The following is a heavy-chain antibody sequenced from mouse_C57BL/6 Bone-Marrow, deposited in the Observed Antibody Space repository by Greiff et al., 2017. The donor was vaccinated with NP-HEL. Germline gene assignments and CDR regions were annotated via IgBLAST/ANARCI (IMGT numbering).Heavy chain of an antibody. V-gene: IGHV5-16*01. CDR2: INYDGSST. Sequence: EVKLMESEGGLVQPGSSMKLSCTTSGFTFSDYYMAWVRQVPEKGLEWLANINYDGSSTYYLDSLTSRFIISRDNAKNILYLQMSSLKSEDTATDYCARGRLLGLDYWGQGTTLTVSS. J-gene: IGHJ2*01. CDR1: GFTFSDYY. CDR3: ARGRLLGLDY. D-gene: IGHD1-2*01.